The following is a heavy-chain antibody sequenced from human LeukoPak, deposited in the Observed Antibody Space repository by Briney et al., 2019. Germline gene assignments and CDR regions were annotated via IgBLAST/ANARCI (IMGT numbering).Heavy chain of an antibody. D-gene: IGHD1-26*01. CDR2: ISGSGGST. CDR1: GFTFSSYA. J-gene: IGHJ4*02. Sequence: GGSLRLSCAASGFTFSSYAMAWVRQAPGKGLEWASAISGSGGSTYYADSVKGRFTISRDNSKNTLYLQMDSLRADDTAVYYCAKEPSGTYYYDYWGQGTLVTVSS. V-gene: IGHV3-23*01. CDR3: AKEPSGTYYYDY.